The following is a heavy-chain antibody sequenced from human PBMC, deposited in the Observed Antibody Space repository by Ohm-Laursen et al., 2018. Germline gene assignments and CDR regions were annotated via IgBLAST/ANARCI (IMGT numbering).Heavy chain of an antibody. CDR3: VKDQREYWSYGFDI. V-gene: IGHV3-23*01. Sequence: GSLRLSCSASGFTFSNYAMNWVRQTPGKGLEWVSAIKGDGGGTYYADSVKGRFTISRDNSKNTLYLQMNSLRAEDTAVYYCVKDQREYWSYGFDIWGQGTMVTVSS. CDR1: GFTFSNYA. J-gene: IGHJ3*02. D-gene: IGHD2/OR15-2a*01. CDR2: IKGDGGGT.